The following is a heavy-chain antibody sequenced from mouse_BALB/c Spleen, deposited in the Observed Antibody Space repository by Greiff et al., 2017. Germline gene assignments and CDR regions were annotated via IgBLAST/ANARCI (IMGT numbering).Heavy chain of an antibody. CDR2: IYPGSGST. Sequence: LQQPGSELVRPGASVKLSCKASGYTFTSYWMHWVKQRHGQGLEWIGNIYPGSGSTNYDEKFKSKGTLTVDTSSSTAYMHLSSLTSEDSAVYYCTREVSHHWYFDVWGAGTTVTVSS. J-gene: IGHJ1*01. V-gene: IGHV1S22*01. CDR1: GYTFTSYW. CDR3: TREVSHHWYFDV.